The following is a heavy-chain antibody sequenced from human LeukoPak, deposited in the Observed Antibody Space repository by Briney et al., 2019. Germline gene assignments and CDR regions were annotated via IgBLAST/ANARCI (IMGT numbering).Heavy chain of an antibody. D-gene: IGHD3-3*01. J-gene: IGHJ3*02. Sequence: GASVKVSCKTSGYTFTDYGITWVRQAPGQGLEWMGWISGYNGDTNYARKLQGRVTMTTDTSTSTAYMQLRSLRSDDTAVYYCARPLDPGTDAFDIWGQGTMVTVSS. CDR3: ARPLDPGTDAFDI. CDR1: GYTFTDYG. V-gene: IGHV1-18*01. CDR2: ISGYNGDT.